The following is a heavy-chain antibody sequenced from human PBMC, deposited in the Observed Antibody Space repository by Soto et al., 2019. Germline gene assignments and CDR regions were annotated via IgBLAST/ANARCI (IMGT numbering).Heavy chain of an antibody. CDR2: IYYSGST. V-gene: IGHV4-59*08. Sequence: QVQLQESGPGLVKPSETLSLTCTVSGGSISSYYWSWIRQPPGKGLEWIGYIYYSGSTNYNPSLKSRVTLSVDTSKNQFSLKLSSVTAADTAVYYCARHPSRRYYDSSGYYYPLVYGMDVWGQGTTVTVSS. CDR3: ARHPSRRYYDSSGYYYPLVYGMDV. D-gene: IGHD3-22*01. J-gene: IGHJ6*02. CDR1: GGSISSYY.